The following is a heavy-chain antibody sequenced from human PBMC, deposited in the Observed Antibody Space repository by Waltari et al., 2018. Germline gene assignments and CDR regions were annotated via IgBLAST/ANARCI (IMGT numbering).Heavy chain of an antibody. D-gene: IGHD6-19*01. J-gene: IGHJ6*02. V-gene: IGHV4-61*09. CDR3: ARDWLVWIPPEDYYYYGMDV. CDR2: IYTSGST. CDR1: GCSISRGRYY. Sequence: QVQLQESGPGLVKPSQTLSLTCTVPGCSISRGRYYWSWLRQPAGKGLEWIGYIYTSGSTNYNPSLKSRVTISVDTSKNQFSLKLSSVTAADTAMYYCARDWLVWIPPEDYYYYGMDVWGQGTTVTVSS.